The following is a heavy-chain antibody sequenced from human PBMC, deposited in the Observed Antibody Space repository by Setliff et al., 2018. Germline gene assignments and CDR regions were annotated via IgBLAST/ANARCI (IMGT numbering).Heavy chain of an antibody. J-gene: IGHJ6*03. D-gene: IGHD3-10*01. CDR1: GYSISSGFS. Sequence: PSETLSLTCAVSGYSISSGFSWVWIRQSSGKGLEWIGRILFSGDTYYNSSHNSRVTISADTSKDQFSLNLSSVTAADTAVYYCAGDNRARHYMDVWGKGTTVTV. CDR3: AGDNRARHYMDV. CDR2: ILFSGDT. V-gene: IGHV4-38-2*02.